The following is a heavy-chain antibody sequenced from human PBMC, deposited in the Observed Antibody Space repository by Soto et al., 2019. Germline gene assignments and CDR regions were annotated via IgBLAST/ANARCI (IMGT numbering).Heavy chain of an antibody. Sequence: EVQLVESGGGLVQPGGSLRLSCAASGFTFSDSTMNWVRQAPGRGLEWLSYISGSDTPIYYADSVRGRFTISRDNAKNSLYLQMNGLRDEDTAIYYCARSGPEGADHFDCWGQGTPVTVSS. V-gene: IGHV3-48*02. CDR3: ARSGPEGADHFDC. J-gene: IGHJ4*02. D-gene: IGHD1-26*01. CDR1: GFTFSDST. CDR2: ISGSDTPI.